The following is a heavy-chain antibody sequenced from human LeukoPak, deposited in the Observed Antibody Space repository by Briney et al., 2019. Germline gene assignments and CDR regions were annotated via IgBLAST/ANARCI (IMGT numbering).Heavy chain of an antibody. CDR2: ISSSSNTI. CDR3: ARAYSTYHMDV. J-gene: IGHJ6*03. D-gene: IGHD4-11*01. Sequence: GGSLRLSCAASGFTFSSYSMNWVRQAPGKGLQWVSFISSSSNTIYYADSVKGRFTISRDNAENSLYLQMNSLRAEDTAVYYCARAYSTYHMDVWGKGTTVTVSS. CDR1: GFTFSSYS. V-gene: IGHV3-48*01.